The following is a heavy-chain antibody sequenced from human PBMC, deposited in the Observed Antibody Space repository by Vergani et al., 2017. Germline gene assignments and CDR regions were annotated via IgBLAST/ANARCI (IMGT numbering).Heavy chain of an antibody. D-gene: IGHD4-17*01. J-gene: IGHJ6*02. CDR1: GFTFSSYS. CDR2: ISSSSSTI. Sequence: EVQLVESGGGLVQPGGSLRLSCAASGFTFSSYSMNWVRQAPGKGLEWVSYISSSSSTIYYADSVKGRFTISRDNAKNSLYLQMNSLRAEDTAVYYCARQYGTASTPIYYGMDVWGQGTTVTVSS. V-gene: IGHV3-48*01. CDR3: ARQYGTASTPIYYGMDV.